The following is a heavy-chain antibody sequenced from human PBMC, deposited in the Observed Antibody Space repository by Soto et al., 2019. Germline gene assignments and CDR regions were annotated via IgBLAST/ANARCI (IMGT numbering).Heavy chain of an antibody. D-gene: IGHD1-26*01. V-gene: IGHV4-61*08. J-gene: IGHJ5*02. Sequence: ETLSLTCSVSGDSVSSDAYYWSWIRQPPGKGLEWIGYVYYSGSTSYNPSLETGVTISVDTSKNQFSLKLTSVTPADTAIYYCARVKRSTSRLDPWGQGTLVTVSS. CDR3: ARVKRSTSRLDP. CDR2: VYYSGST. CDR1: GDSVSSDAYY.